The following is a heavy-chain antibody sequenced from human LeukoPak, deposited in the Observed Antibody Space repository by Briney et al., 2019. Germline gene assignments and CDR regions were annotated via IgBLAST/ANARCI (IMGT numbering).Heavy chain of an antibody. J-gene: IGHJ3*02. V-gene: IGHV4-4*02. D-gene: IGHD3-22*01. Sequence: MTSETLSLTCAVSGGSISSSNWWSWVRQPPGKGLEWIGEIYHSGSTNYNPSLKSRVTISVDKSKNQFSLKLSSVTAADTAVYYCARDLGYWDYYDSSGYFIGPPDAFDIWGQGTMVTVSS. CDR3: ARDLGYWDYYDSSGYFIGPPDAFDI. CDR2: IYHSGST. CDR1: GGSISSSNW.